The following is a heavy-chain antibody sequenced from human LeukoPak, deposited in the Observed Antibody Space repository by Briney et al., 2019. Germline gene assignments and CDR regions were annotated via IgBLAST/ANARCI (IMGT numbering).Heavy chain of an antibody. D-gene: IGHD3-3*01. V-gene: IGHV1-2*02. CDR1: GYTFTGYY. J-gene: IGHJ6*02. CDR2: INPNSGGT. Sequence: ASVKVSCKASGYTFTGYYMHWVRQAPGQGLEWMGWINPNSGGTNYAQKFQGRVTMTRDTSISTAYMELSRLRSDDTAVYYCASSRIFGVVDYYYYGMDVWGQGTTVTVSS. CDR3: ASSRIFGVVDYYYYGMDV.